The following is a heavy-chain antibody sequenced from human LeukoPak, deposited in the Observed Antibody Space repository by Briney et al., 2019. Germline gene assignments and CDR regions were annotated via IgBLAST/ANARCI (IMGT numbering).Heavy chain of an antibody. D-gene: IGHD6-19*01. CDR2: ISSSSGYI. CDR3: ARTFSSDWQKWFDP. J-gene: IGHJ5*02. V-gene: IGHV3-21*01. CDR1: GFIFSTYT. Sequence: GGSLRLSCAASGFIFSTYTMNWVRQAPGKGLEWVSSISSSSGYIYYADSLKGRFTISRDNANNSLYLQMNSLRVDGTAVYYCARTFSSDWQKWFDPWGQGTLVTVSS.